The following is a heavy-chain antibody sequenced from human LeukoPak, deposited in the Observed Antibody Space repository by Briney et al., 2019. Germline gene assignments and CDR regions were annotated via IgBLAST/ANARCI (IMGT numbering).Heavy chain of an antibody. CDR3: ARHYGP. Sequence: SSETLSLTCTVSGGSISSYYWSWIRQPPGKGLEWIGSIYDSGSTYYNPSLKSRVTISVDTSKNQFSLKLNSVTAADTAVYYCARHYGPWGQGTLVTVSS. D-gene: IGHD3-16*01. CDR2: IYDSGST. CDR1: GGSISSYY. J-gene: IGHJ5*02. V-gene: IGHV4-59*05.